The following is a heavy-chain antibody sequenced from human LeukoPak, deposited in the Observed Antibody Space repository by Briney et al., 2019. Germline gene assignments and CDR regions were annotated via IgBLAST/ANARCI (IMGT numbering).Heavy chain of an antibody. CDR1: GGTFGSYT. CDR3: ARGVIEVNWFDP. Sequence: ASVKVSCKASGGTFGSYTISWVRQAPGQGLEWMGRIIPILGIANYAQKFQGRVTITADKSTSTAYMELSSLRSEDTAVYYCARGVIEVNWFDPWGQGTLVTVSS. J-gene: IGHJ5*02. V-gene: IGHV1-69*02. CDR2: IIPILGIA.